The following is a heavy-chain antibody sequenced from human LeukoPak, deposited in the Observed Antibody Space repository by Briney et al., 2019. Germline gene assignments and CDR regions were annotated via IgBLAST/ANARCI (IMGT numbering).Heavy chain of an antibody. V-gene: IGHV1-2*02. D-gene: IGHD1-26*01. CDR2: VNPNSGGT. CDR3: ARGGIVGAIPFDY. Sequence: ASVNVSCQASLYTFTDYYMQWVRQAPGQGLEWVGWVNPNSGGTNYAQNFQGRVTMTRDTSISTAYMELSRLRSDDTAVYYCARGGIVGAIPFDYWGQGTLVTVSS. CDR1: LYTFTDYY. J-gene: IGHJ4*02.